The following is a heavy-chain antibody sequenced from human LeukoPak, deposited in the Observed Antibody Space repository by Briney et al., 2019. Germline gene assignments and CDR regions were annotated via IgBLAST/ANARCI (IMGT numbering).Heavy chain of an antibody. CDR1: GYTFTSYG. Sequence: ASVKVSCKASGYTFTSYGISWVRQAPGQGLEWMGRIIPILGIANYAQKFQGRVTITADKSTSTAYMELSSLRSEDTAVYYCARAKIVVVVAATKADYYGMDVWGQGTTVTVSS. J-gene: IGHJ6*02. CDR2: IIPILGIA. CDR3: ARAKIVVVVAATKADYYGMDV. V-gene: IGHV1-69*04. D-gene: IGHD2-15*01.